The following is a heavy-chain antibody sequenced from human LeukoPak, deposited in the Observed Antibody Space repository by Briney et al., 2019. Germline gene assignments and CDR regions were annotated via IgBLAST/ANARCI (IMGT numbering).Heavy chain of an antibody. CDR2: ISGYNGNT. CDR3: ARGRIDSSGYWLFLSDGFDI. CDR1: GYTFISYG. V-gene: IGHV1-18*01. J-gene: IGHJ3*02. D-gene: IGHD3-22*01. Sequence: GASVKVSCKAPGYTFISYGISWVRQAPGQGLEWMGWISGYNGNTNYAQKLQGRVTMTRDTSTSTAYMELSSLRSDDTAVYYCARGRIDSSGYWLFLSDGFDIWGQGTMVTVSS.